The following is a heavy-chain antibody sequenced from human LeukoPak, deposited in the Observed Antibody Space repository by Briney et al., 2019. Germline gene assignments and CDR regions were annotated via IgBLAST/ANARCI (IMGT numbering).Heavy chain of an antibody. D-gene: IGHD6-13*01. J-gene: IGHJ5*02. Sequence: SETLSLTCTVSGGSISSTFYYWSWIRQPAGKGLEWIGRIYTTGSTNYNPSLKSRVTMSVGTSKNQFSLTLSSVTAADTAVYYCARTHSSRYNWFDPWGQGTLVTVSS. CDR2: IYTTGST. V-gene: IGHV4-61*02. CDR1: GGSISSTFYY. CDR3: ARTHSSRYNWFDP.